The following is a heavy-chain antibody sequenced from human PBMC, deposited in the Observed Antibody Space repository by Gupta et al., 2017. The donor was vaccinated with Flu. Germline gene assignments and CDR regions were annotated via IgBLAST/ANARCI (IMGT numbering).Heavy chain of an antibody. CDR2: ISWSGGSV. CDR3: AKSPRGDYYFYGMDV. D-gene: IGHD3-10*01. Sequence: DYAMHGVRQAQGKGLEWVSGISWSGGSVGYADSVKGRFSISRDSAQNSLYLQMNSLRVEDTALYYCAKSPRGDYYFYGMDVWGQGTTVTVSS. J-gene: IGHJ6*02. CDR1: DYA. V-gene: IGHV3-9*01.